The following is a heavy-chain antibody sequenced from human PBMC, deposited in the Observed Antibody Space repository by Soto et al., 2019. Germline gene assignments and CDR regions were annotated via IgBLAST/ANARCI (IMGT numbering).Heavy chain of an antibody. D-gene: IGHD3-10*01. CDR2: IYHSGNT. CDR1: GASIITDNW. V-gene: IGHV4-4*02. Sequence: QVQLQESGPGLVKPSGTLSLTCALSGASIITDNWWSWVRQPPGKEMEWIGEIYHSGNTKFNPSVKSRVTISVDTSKNQFSLTVSSVTAADTAIYYCARASASSKLRGVVINWGQGTLVTVSS. J-gene: IGHJ4*02. CDR3: ARASASSKLRGVVIN.